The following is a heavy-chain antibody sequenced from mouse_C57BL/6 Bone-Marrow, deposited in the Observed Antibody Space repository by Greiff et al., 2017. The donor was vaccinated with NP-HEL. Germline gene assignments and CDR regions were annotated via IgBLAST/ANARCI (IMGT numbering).Heavy chain of an antibody. D-gene: IGHD2-4*01. V-gene: IGHV14-1*01. CDR1: GFNIKDYY. Sequence: VQLQQSGAELVRPGASVKLSCTASGFNIKDYYMHWVKQRPEQGLEWIGRIDPEDGDTEYAPKFQGKATMTADTSSNTAYLQLSSLTSEDTAVYYCTTRIYYDHGVYFDYWGQGTTLTVSS. J-gene: IGHJ2*01. CDR2: IDPEDGDT. CDR3: TTRIYYDHGVYFDY.